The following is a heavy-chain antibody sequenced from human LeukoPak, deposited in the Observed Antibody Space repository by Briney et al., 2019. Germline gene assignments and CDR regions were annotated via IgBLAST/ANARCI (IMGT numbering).Heavy chain of an antibody. D-gene: IGHD6-13*01. CDR2: INPNSGGT. CDR1: GYTFTGYY. V-gene: IGHV1-2*02. J-gene: IGHJ6*03. CDR3: ARGGMSPPSYYYYYMDV. Sequence: ASVKVSCKASGYTFTGYYMHWVRQAPGQGLEWMGWINPNSGGTNYAQKFQGRVTMTRDTSISTAYMELSRLRSDDTAAYYCARGGMSPPSYYYYYMDVWGKGTTVTISS.